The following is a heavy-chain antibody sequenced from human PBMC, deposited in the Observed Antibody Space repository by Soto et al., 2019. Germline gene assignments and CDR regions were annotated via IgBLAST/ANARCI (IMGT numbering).Heavy chain of an antibody. CDR3: AKDGQQLGDYYYYYGMDV. CDR2: ISYDGSNK. CDR1: GFTFSSYG. Sequence: QVQLVESGGGVVQPGRSLRLSCAASGFTFSSYGMHWVRQAPGKGLEWVAVISYDGSNKYYADSVKGRFTISRDNSKNALYLQRNSLRAEDTAVYYCAKDGQQLGDYYYYYGMDVWGQGTTVTVSS. D-gene: IGHD6-13*01. V-gene: IGHV3-30*18. J-gene: IGHJ6*02.